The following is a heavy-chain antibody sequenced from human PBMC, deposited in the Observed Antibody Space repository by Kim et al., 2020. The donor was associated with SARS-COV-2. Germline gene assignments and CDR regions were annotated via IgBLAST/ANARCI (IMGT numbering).Heavy chain of an antibody. J-gene: IGHJ6*01. V-gene: IGHV3-30*18. CDR3: AKALLRGVNYYYYGMDV. D-gene: IGHD3-10*01. CDR2: ISCDGSNE. Sequence: GGSLRLSCAASGFTFSTDGMYWVRQAPGKGLEWVALISCDGSNEYYADSVQGRFTISRDNSKNTLYLQMNSLRAEATALFYCAKALLRGVNYYYYGMDV. CDR1: GFTFSTDG.